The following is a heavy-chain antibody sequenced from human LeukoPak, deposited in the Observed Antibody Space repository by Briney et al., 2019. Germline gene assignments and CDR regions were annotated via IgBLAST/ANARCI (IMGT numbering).Heavy chain of an antibody. V-gene: IGHV3-74*01. J-gene: IGHJ6*03. CDR3: ARVAYYYYYMDV. CDR2: INSDGSST. CDR1: GFTFDDYT. D-gene: IGHD2-21*01. Sequence: GGSLRLSCAASGFTFDDYTMHWVRQAPGKGLEWVSRINSDGSSTSYADSVKGRFTISRDNAKNTLYLQMNSLRAEDTAVYYCARVAYYYYYMDVWGKGTTVTISS.